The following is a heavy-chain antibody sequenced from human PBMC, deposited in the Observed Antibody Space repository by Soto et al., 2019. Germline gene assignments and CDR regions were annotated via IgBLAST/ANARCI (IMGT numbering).Heavy chain of an antibody. J-gene: IGHJ4*02. D-gene: IGHD5-12*01. CDR3: ARGGNGYNV. Sequence: EVQLVESGGGLVNPGGSLRLSCATSGFTFSSYSMNWVRQAPGKGLEWVSSISSSSSYTNYADSVKGRFTISRDNAKNSLYLQMNSLRAEDTAVYYCARGGNGYNVWGQGTLVTVSS. V-gene: IGHV3-21*01. CDR1: GFTFSSYS. CDR2: ISSSSSYT.